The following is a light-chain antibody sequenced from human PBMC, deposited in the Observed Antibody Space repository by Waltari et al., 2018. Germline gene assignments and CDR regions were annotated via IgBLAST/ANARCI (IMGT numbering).Light chain of an antibody. CDR2: IAS. Sequence: DIQMTQSPSSLSASVGDRVTITCRASQSINTYVNWYQQKPGIAPNVLIYIASKRQTGVPSRCSGSGSGTVFTLTISSLQPEDFATYYCQQTYTTPPTFGQGTKLEIK. CDR3: QQTYTTPPT. J-gene: IGKJ2*01. CDR1: QSINTY. V-gene: IGKV1-39*01.